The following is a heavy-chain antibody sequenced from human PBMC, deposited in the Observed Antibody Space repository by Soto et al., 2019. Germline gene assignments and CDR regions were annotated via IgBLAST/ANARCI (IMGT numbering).Heavy chain of an antibody. Sequence: ASVKVSCKASGYTFTNYGISWVRQAPGQGLEWMGWISAYNSNTNYAEKLQGRFTIVVDTSTSTAYMELNSLRHEDTAVYYCARDKGYCSDTSCPDFDYWGQGTLVTVSS. D-gene: IGHD2-15*01. J-gene: IGHJ4*02. CDR2: ISAYNSNT. CDR1: GYTFTNYG. CDR3: ARDKGYCSDTSCPDFDY. V-gene: IGHV1-18*01.